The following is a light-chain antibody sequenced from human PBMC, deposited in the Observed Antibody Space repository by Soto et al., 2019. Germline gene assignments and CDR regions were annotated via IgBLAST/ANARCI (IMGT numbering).Light chain of an antibody. CDR2: DVN. Sequence: QSVLTQPASVSGSPGQLITISCTGTSSDVGGYNYVSWYQQNPGKAPKLMIYDVNNRPSGVSYRFSGSKSGNTASLTISGLQAEDEADYYCSSYTSSSTRVFGTGTKLTVL. V-gene: IGLV2-14*01. CDR3: SSYTSSSTRV. CDR1: SSDVGGYNY. J-gene: IGLJ1*01.